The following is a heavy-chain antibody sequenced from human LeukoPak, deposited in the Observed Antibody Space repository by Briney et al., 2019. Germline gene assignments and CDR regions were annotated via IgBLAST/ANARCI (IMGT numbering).Heavy chain of an antibody. CDR1: GGSISSYY. Sequence: SETLSLTCTVSGGSISSYYWSWIRQPPGKGLEWIGYIYYSGSTNYNPSLKSRVTISVDTSKSQFSLKLSSVTAADTAVYYCARELYGDYVDYWGQGTLVTVSS. CDR2: IYYSGST. J-gene: IGHJ4*02. V-gene: IGHV4-59*01. D-gene: IGHD3-3*01. CDR3: ARELYGDYVDY.